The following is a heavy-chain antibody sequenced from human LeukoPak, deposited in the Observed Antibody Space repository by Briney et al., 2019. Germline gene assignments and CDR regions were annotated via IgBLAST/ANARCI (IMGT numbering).Heavy chain of an antibody. CDR2: IYYSGTT. V-gene: IGHV4-39*01. D-gene: IGHD1-26*01. CDR1: GFTFSTYE. Sequence: GSLRLSCAASGFTFSTYEMNGVRQAPGKGLEWIGSIYYSGTTYYNPSLKSRVTISADTSKNQFSLNLSSVTAADTAVYYCARQPYGSYSPFDYWGQGTLVTVSS. CDR3: ARQPYGSYSPFDY. J-gene: IGHJ4*02.